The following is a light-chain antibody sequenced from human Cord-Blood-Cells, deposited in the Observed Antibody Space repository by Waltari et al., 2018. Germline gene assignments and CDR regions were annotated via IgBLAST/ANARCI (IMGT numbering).Light chain of an antibody. CDR1: SSAVGGFNV. CDR2: DVS. CDR3: SSYTSSSTYV. Sequence: QSALTQPASVSGSPGQSITISSTGTSSAVGGFNVLSWYQQHPGTAPNLMLYDVSNRPSGVSNRFSVSKSGNTASLTISGLQAEYEADYYCSSYTSSSTYVFGTGTKVTVL. V-gene: IGLV2-14*01. J-gene: IGLJ1*01.